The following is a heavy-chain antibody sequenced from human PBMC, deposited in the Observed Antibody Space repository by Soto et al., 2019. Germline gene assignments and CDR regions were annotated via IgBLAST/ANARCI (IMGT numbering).Heavy chain of an antibody. CDR1: GYTFASYY. CDR2: LNPSGGST. D-gene: IGHD1-7*01. J-gene: IGHJ6*02. Sequence: ASAKFSFKASGYTFASYYRHWVRQAPGQGLGWMGILNPSGGSTSYAQKFQGRDAMTRDTSTSTVYMELSSLRSEDTAVYYCAREGGNGNYRKNYYGMDVWGQGTTVTVSS. V-gene: IGHV1-46*03. CDR3: AREGGNGNYRKNYYGMDV.